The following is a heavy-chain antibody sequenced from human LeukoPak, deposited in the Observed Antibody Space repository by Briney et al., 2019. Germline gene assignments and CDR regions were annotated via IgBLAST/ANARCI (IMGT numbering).Heavy chain of an antibody. Sequence: GGSLRLSCAASGFTFSSYSMNWVRQAPGKGLEWVSYISSSSTIYYADSVKGRFTISRDNAKNSLYLQMNSLRDEDTAVYYCARDPLYSSGWYDAFDIWGQGTMVTVSS. D-gene: IGHD6-19*01. V-gene: IGHV3-48*02. CDR2: ISSSSTI. CDR1: GFTFSSYS. J-gene: IGHJ3*02. CDR3: ARDPLYSSGWYDAFDI.